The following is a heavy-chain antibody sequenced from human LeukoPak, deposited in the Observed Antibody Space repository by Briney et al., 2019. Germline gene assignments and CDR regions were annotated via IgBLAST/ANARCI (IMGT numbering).Heavy chain of an antibody. CDR1: GGSFSGYY. J-gene: IGHJ3*02. CDR3: ARHTAFDI. CDR2: INHSGST. Sequence: PSGTLSLTCAVYGGSFSGYYWSWVRQPPGKGLEWIGEINHSGSTNYNPSLKSRVTISVDTSKNQFSLKLSSMTAADTAVYYCARHTAFDIWGQGTMVTVSS. V-gene: IGHV4-34*01.